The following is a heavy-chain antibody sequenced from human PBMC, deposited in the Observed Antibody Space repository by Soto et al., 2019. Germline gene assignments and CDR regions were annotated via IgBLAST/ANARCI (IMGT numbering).Heavy chain of an antibody. J-gene: IGHJ4*02. CDR2: ISGSGGST. CDR3: AKDHSSGWYYFDY. CDR1: GFTFSNYA. Sequence: GGSLRLSGAASGFTFSNYAMSWVRQAPGKGLEWVSTISGSGGSTYYADSVKGRFTVSRDNSKNTLYLQMNSLRAEDTAVYYCAKDHSSGWYYFDYWGQGTLVTVSS. V-gene: IGHV3-23*01. D-gene: IGHD6-19*01.